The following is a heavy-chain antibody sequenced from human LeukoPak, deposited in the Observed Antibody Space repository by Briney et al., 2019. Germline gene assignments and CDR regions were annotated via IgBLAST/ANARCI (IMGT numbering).Heavy chain of an antibody. J-gene: IGHJ6*02. CDR2: IYSGGST. CDR3: ARDSGYYDSSGYPYYYYGMDV. CDR1: GFTVSSNY. Sequence: PGGSLRLSCAASGFTVSSNYMGWVRQAPGKGLEWVSVIYSGGSTYYADSVKGRFTISRHNSKNTLYLQMNSLRAEDTAVYYCARDSGYYDSSGYPYYYYGMDVWGQGTTVTVSS. D-gene: IGHD3-22*01. V-gene: IGHV3-53*04.